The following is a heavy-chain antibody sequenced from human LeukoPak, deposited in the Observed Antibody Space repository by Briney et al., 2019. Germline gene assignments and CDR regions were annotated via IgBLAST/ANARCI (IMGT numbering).Heavy chain of an antibody. Sequence: GGSLRLSCAASGFTFSSYAMSWVRQAPGKGLEWVSATSGSGGSTYYADSVKGRFTISRDNSKNTLYLQMNSLRAEDTAVYYCAKARYDSSGYYLVFDYWGQGTLVTVSS. CDR2: TSGSGGST. CDR3: AKARYDSSGYYLVFDY. D-gene: IGHD3-22*01. CDR1: GFTFSSYA. V-gene: IGHV3-23*01. J-gene: IGHJ4*02.